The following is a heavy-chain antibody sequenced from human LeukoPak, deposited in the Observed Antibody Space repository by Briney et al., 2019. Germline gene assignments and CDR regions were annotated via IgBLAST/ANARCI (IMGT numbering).Heavy chain of an antibody. CDR1: GFTFDDYG. CDR3: ARDAYYDFWSGYPRYFDY. Sequence: GGSLRLSCAASGFTFDDYGMSWVRQAPGKGLEWVSGINWNGGSTGYADSVKGRFTISRDNAKNSLYLQMNSLRAEDTAVYYCARDAYYDFWSGYPRYFDYWGQGTLVTVSS. V-gene: IGHV3-20*04. CDR2: INWNGGST. D-gene: IGHD3-3*01. J-gene: IGHJ4*02.